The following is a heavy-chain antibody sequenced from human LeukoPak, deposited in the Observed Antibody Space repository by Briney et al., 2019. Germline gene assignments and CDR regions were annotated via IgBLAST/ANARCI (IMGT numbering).Heavy chain of an antibody. J-gene: IGHJ4*02. Sequence: GGSLRLSCAASGINFNSYTVNWVRQAPGKGLEWVSYITSGGTTIYYADSVKGRFTISRDNARNSLYLQMNSLRAEDTAVYYCARDYSTVTTFFDYWGQGTLVTVSS. CDR2: ITSGGTTI. CDR3: ARDYSTVTTFFDY. D-gene: IGHD4-17*01. CDR1: GINFNSYT. V-gene: IGHV3-48*01.